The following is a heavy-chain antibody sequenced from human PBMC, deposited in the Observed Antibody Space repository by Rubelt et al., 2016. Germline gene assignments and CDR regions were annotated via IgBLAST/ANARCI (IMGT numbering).Heavy chain of an antibody. Sequence: RLSCAASGFTFSSYSMNWVRQAPGKGLEWVSYISSSSSTIYYADSVKGRFTISRDNAKNSLYLQMNSLRAEDTAVYYCARDRGSGWYYFDYWGQGTLVTVSS. V-gene: IGHV3-48*04. CDR3: ARDRGSGWYYFDY. J-gene: IGHJ4*02. CDR2: ISSSSSTI. D-gene: IGHD6-19*01. CDR1: GFTFSSYS.